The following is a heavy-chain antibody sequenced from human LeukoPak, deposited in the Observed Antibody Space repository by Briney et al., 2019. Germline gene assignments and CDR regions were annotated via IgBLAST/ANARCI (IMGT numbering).Heavy chain of an antibody. D-gene: IGHD3-3*01. CDR2: IYSGGST. CDR1: GFTVSKNY. V-gene: IGHV3-66*02. CDR3: ARDFDAFDI. J-gene: IGHJ3*02. Sequence: GGSLRLSCTVSGFTVSKNYMSWVRQAPGKGLEWVSVIYSGGSTYYADSVKGRFTISRDNSKNTLYLQMNSLRAEDTAVYYWARDFDAFDIWAQGTMVTVSS.